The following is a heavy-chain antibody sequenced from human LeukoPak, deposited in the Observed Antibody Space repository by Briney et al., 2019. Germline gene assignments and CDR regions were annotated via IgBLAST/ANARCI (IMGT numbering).Heavy chain of an antibody. Sequence: GESLKISCKGSGYSFTSYWITWVRQMPGKGLEWMGRIDPSDSYTNYSPSFQGHVTISADKSISTAYLQWSSLKVSDTAMYYCATVTTIYYYYGMDVWGQGTTVTVSS. CDR2: IDPSDSYT. CDR3: ATVTTIYYYYGMDV. CDR1: GYSFTSYW. J-gene: IGHJ6*02. V-gene: IGHV5-10-1*01. D-gene: IGHD4-17*01.